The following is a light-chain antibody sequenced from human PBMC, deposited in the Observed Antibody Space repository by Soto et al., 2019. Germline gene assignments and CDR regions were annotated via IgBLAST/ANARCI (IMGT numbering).Light chain of an antibody. CDR2: AAS. CDR3: QQYNSYWT. Sequence: DIQLTQSPSFLSASVGDRVTITCRASQGISSYLAWYQQKPGKAPKLLVYAASTLQSVVPSRFRGSASGRELTLTISGLQPDDFAAGYCQQYNSYWTFGPGTNVDIK. CDR1: QGISSY. J-gene: IGKJ3*01. V-gene: IGKV1-9*01.